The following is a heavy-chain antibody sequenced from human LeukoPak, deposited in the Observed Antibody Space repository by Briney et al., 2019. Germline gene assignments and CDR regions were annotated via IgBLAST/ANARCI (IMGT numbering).Heavy chain of an antibody. D-gene: IGHD6-6*01. CDR1: GFTFSSYA. V-gene: IGHV1-3*01. J-gene: IGHJ6*02. CDR3: ARMPIAARRVYYYGMDV. CDR2: IDAGNGNT. Sequence: GGSLRLSCAASGFTFSSYAMHWVRQAPGQRLEWMGWIDAGNGNTKYSQKFQGRVTITRDTSASTAYMELSSLRSEDTAVYYCARMPIAARRVYYYGMDVWGQGTTVTVSS.